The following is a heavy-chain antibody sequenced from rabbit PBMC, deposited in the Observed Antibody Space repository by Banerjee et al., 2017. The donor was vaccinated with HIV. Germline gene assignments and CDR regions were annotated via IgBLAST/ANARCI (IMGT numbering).Heavy chain of an antibody. J-gene: IGHJ3*01. V-gene: IGHV1S40*01. CDR1: GFSFSNKYV. CDR3: AGGGAGYGWTRLDL. D-gene: IGHD6-1*01. CDR2: INTSSGNT. Sequence: QSLEESGGDLVQPEGSLTLTCTASGFSFSNKYVMCWVRQAPGKGLEWIACINTSSGNTVYATWAKGRFTISKTSWTTVTLQMTSLTAADTATYFCAGGGAGYGWTRLDLWGPGTLVTVS.